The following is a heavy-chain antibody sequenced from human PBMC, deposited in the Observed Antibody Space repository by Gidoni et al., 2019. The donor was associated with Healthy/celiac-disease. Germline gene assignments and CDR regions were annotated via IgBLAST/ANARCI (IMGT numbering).Heavy chain of an antibody. D-gene: IGHD6-13*01. J-gene: IGHJ4*02. Sequence: QVQLQQWGAGLLKPSETLSLTCAVYGGSFSGYYWSWIRQPPGKGLEWIGEINHSGSTNYNPSLKSRVTISVDTSKNQFSLKLSSVTAADTAVYYCARERGIAAAGNRFYGGYWGQGTLVTVSS. CDR3: ARERGIAAAGNRFYGGY. V-gene: IGHV4-34*01. CDR2: INHSGST. CDR1: GGSFSGYY.